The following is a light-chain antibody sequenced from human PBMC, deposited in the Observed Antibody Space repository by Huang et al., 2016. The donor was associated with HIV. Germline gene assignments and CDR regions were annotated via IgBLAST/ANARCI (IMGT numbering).Light chain of an antibody. CDR3: QQSYTWPT. Sequence: EIVMTQAPATLSASPGERATLSCRTSQSVSGNLAWYQQKPGQPPRLLIYRASTRANGIPARCSGSGSGTEFTLTISSLQSEDFAVYYCQQSYTWPTFGQGTKVEI. V-gene: IGKV3-15*01. J-gene: IGKJ1*01. CDR2: RAS. CDR1: QSVSGN.